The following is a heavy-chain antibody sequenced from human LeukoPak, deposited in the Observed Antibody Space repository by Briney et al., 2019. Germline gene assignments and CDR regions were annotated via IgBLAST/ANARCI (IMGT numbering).Heavy chain of an antibody. J-gene: IGHJ6*03. CDR1: GFTFSGSA. V-gene: IGHV3-73*01. CDR2: IRSKANSYAT. D-gene: IGHD3-10*01. CDR3: TSPYGSGSRANYYYYMDV. Sequence: GGSLRLSCAASGFTFSGSAMHWVRQASGKGLGWVGRIRSKANSYATAYAASVKGRFTISRDDSKNTAYLQMNSLKTEDTAVYYCTSPYGSGSRANYYYYMDVWGKGTTVTVSS.